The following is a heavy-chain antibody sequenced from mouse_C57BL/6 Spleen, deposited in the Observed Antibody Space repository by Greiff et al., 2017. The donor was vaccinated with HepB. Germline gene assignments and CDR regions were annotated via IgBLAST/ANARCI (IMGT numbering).Heavy chain of an antibody. V-gene: IGHV5-17*01. CDR1: GFTFSDYG. CDR3: ARDNNYPWDY. D-gene: IGHD1-1*01. CDR2: ISSGSSTI. Sequence: EVQLVESGGGLVKPGGSLKLSCAASGFTFSDYGMHWVRQAPGKGLEWVAYISSGSSTIYYADTVKGRFTISRDNAKNTLFLHTTSQRSDDTSMYYRARDNNYPWDYWGKGTSVTVAS. J-gene: IGHJ4*01.